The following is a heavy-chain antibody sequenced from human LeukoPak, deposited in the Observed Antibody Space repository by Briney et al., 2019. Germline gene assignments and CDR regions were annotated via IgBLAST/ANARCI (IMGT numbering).Heavy chain of an antibody. V-gene: IGHV4-31*03. CDR3: ARGVAGALVSNWFDP. Sequence: SETLSLTCTVSGGSISSGGYYWSWIRQHPGKGLEWIGYIYYSGSTYYNPSLKSRVTISVDTSKNRFSLKLSPVTAADTAVYYCARGVAGALVSNWFDPWGQGTLVTVSS. CDR2: IYYSGST. CDR1: GGSISSGGYY. J-gene: IGHJ5*02. D-gene: IGHD1-26*01.